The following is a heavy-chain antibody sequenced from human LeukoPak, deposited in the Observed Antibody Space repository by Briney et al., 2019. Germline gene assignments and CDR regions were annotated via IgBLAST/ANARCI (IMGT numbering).Heavy chain of an antibody. J-gene: IGHJ4*02. Sequence: PGGSLRLSCAASGFTFSSYSMNWVRQAPGKGLEWVSSISSSSSYIYYADSVKGRFTISRDNAKNSLYLQMNSLRAEDTAVYYCARGLEPYYDFWSGYHTYYFDYWGQGTLVTVSS. V-gene: IGHV3-21*01. CDR2: ISSSSSYI. D-gene: IGHD3-3*01. CDR3: ARGLEPYYDFWSGYHTYYFDY. CDR1: GFTFSSYS.